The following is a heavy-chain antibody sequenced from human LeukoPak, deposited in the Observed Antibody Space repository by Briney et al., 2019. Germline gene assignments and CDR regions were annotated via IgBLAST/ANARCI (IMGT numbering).Heavy chain of an antibody. J-gene: IGHJ4*02. CDR3: ARGEAVAAAGTDLDY. CDR1: GGTFRNYV. D-gene: IGHD6-13*01. CDR2: IIPIFGTP. Sequence: SVKVSCKASGGTFRNYVITWVRQAPGQGLEWMGGIIPIFGTPNYAQKFQGRVTITADESTSTAYMELSSLRSEDTAVYYCARGEAVAAAGTDLDYWGQGTLVTVSS. V-gene: IGHV1-69*13.